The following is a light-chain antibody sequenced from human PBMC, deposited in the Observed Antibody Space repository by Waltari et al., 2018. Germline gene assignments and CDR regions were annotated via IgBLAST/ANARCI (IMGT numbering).Light chain of an antibody. CDR1: QNVKNNNY. Sequence: EIVLTQSPGTLSLSPGESATLPCRASQNVKNNNYLAWYQQKPGQAPRLLIYDASRRATGIPDRFSGSGSGTDFTLTISRLEPEDFAVYSCHQYGTSPRTFGLGTKLEIK. CDR3: HQYGTSPRT. J-gene: IGKJ2*01. CDR2: DAS. V-gene: IGKV3-20*01.